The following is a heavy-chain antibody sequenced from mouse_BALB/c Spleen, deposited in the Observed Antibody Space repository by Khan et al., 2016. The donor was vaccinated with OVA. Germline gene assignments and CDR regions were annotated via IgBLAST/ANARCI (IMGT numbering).Heavy chain of an antibody. CDR1: GFSSTDYG. V-gene: IGHV2-6-5*01. D-gene: IGHD2-10*02. J-gene: IGHJ4*01. CDR2: IWGGGST. Sequence: QVQLKDSGPGLVAPSQSLSITCTVSGFSSTDYGLSWIRQPPGKGLDWLGVIWGGGSTYYNSALKSRLSISKDNSKSQVFLKMNRLQTDDTAMYYCAKGVWSYYYAIDYWGQGTSVTVSS. CDR3: AKGVWSYYYAIDY.